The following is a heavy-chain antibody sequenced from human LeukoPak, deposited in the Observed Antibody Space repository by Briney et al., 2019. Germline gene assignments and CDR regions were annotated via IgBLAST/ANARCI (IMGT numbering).Heavy chain of an antibody. J-gene: IGHJ3*02. D-gene: IGHD3-22*01. CDR1: GDSISSYY. V-gene: IGHV4-4*07. Sequence: SETLSLTCTVSGDSISSYYWSWIRQPAGKGLEWIGRIYTSGSTNYNPSLKSRVTISVDTSKNQFSLKLSSVTAADTAVYYCARVGVTMIVVVIPDAFDIWGQGTMVTVSS. CDR2: IYTSGST. CDR3: ARVGVTMIVVVIPDAFDI.